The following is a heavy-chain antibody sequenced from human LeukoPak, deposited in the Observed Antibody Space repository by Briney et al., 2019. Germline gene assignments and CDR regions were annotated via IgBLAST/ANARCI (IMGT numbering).Heavy chain of an antibody. CDR2: ISKDERTT. Sequence: GGSLRLSCAASGFTFGGSWMLWVRQAPGKGLMCVARISKDERTTTYVDSVKGRFTVSRDSAKNTLYLQMDSLRVEDTAMYYCGRDSNGIDYLGQGTLVTVSS. V-gene: IGHV3-74*03. D-gene: IGHD4-11*01. J-gene: IGHJ4*02. CDR1: GFTFGGSW. CDR3: GRDSNGIDY.